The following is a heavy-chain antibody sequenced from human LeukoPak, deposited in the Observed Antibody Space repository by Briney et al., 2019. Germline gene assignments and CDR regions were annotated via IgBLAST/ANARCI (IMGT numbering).Heavy chain of an antibody. D-gene: IGHD6-13*01. CDR2: IKEDGSEK. V-gene: IGHV3-7*01. J-gene: IGHJ4*02. CDR3: ARSVGAAAGPLFDY. CDR1: GFTFSSYW. Sequence: PGGSLRLSCAVSGFTFSSYWMSWVRQAPGKGLEWVGNIKEDGSEKYYVDSVKGRFTISRDNAKNTLYLQMNSLRAEDTAVYYCARSVGAAAGPLFDYWGQGTLVTVSS.